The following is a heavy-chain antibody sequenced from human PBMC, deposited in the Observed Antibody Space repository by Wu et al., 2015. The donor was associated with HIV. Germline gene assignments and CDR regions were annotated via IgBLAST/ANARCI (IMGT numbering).Heavy chain of an antibody. CDR3: ARGGSHYPSYPFSGMDV. Sequence: QIQLMQSGPEVREPGASLNVSCKASGYTFINHGLSWVRQAPGQGLEWMGWISGFNGNTNYAQKFQGRVTMTTDRSTNTAYLELRSLRSDDTAVYYCARGGSHYPSYPFSGMDVWGQGTTVTVSS. J-gene: IGHJ6*02. CDR2: ISGFNGNT. V-gene: IGHV1-18*01. D-gene: IGHD1-26*01. CDR1: GYTFINHG.